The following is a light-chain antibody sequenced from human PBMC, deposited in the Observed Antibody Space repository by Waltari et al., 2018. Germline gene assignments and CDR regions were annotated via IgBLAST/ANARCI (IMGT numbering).Light chain of an antibody. CDR3: ATWDDTIGGPV. Sequence: QSVLTPPPSASGTPGQRVIISCSGSRANIGGRIVYGYQHLPGAAPKLLINRNNQRPSGVPDRCSGSKSGTSASLAISGLRSEDEGDYFCATWDDTIGGPVFGGGTKLTVL. CDR2: RNN. V-gene: IGLV1-47*01. CDR1: RANIGGRI. J-gene: IGLJ2*01.